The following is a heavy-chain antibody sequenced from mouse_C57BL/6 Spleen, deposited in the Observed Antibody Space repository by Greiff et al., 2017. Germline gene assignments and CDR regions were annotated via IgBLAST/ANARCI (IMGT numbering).Heavy chain of an antibody. CDR2: IRNKANNHAT. CDR1: GFTFSDAW. J-gene: IGHJ2*01. CDR3: TTTPLYYDDDEGY. V-gene: IGHV6-6*01. D-gene: IGHD2-4*01. Sequence: EVKLVESGGGLVQPGGSLKLSCAASGFTFSDAWMDWVRQSPEKGLEWVAEIRNKANNHATYYAESVKGRFTISRDDSKRSVYLQMNSLRAEDTGIDYWTTTPLYYDDDEGYWGQGTTLTVSS.